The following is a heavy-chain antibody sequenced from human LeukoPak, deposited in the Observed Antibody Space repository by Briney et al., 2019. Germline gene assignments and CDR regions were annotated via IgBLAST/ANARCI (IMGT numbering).Heavy chain of an antibody. CDR1: GGTFSSYT. D-gene: IGHD3-3*01. CDR2: IIPILGIA. Sequence: SVKVSCKASGGTFSSYTISWVRQAPGQGLEWMGRIIPILGIANYAQQFQGRVMITADKSTSTAYMELSSLRSEHTAVYYCASSIYYDFWSGYSTWFDPWGLGTLVTVSS. CDR3: ASSIYYDFWSGYSTWFDP. J-gene: IGHJ5*02. V-gene: IGHV1-69*02.